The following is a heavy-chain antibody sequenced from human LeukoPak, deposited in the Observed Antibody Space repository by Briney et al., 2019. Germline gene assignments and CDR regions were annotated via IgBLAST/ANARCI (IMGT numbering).Heavy chain of an antibody. D-gene: IGHD1-7*01. CDR1: GFTFSSYA. J-gene: IGHJ4*02. CDR3: EVTGPTSLYFDY. V-gene: IGHV3-23*01. Sequence: GGSLRLSCAASGFTFSSYAMNWVRQAPGKGLEWVSGISGSGGSTYYAYSVKGRFTISRDNPKNTLYLQMNSLRAADTAVYYCEVTGPTSLYFDYWGQGTLVTVSS. CDR2: ISGSGGST.